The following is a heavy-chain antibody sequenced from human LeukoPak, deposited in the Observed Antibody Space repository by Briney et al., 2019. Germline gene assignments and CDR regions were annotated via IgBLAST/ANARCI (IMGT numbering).Heavy chain of an antibody. Sequence: TGGSLRLSCAASGFTLSNYWMCWVRQAPGKGLEWVANIKQDGSKLSYVDSVRGRFTVSRDNAKNSLYLQMNSLRAEDTAVYYCARWEARDTWVYDYWGQGTLVTVSS. CDR2: IKQDGSKL. J-gene: IGHJ4*02. V-gene: IGHV3-7*01. D-gene: IGHD1-26*01. CDR1: GFTLSNYW. CDR3: ARWEARDTWVYDY.